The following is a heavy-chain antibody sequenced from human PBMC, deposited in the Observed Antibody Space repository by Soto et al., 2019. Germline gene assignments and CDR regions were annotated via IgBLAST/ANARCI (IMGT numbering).Heavy chain of an antibody. CDR2: IKSDGSGT. CDR3: ARGDGDRYDGNGYLGRH. J-gene: IGHJ4*02. Sequence: EVQLVESGGGLVQPGESLTLSCAASGFTFSGYWMHWVRQAPGKGLVWVSRIKSDGSGTYYADSVQGRLTISRDNAKNXXVLQTHSLRVEATAAYYCARGDGDRYDGNGYLGRHWGQGTLVTVSS. V-gene: IGHV3-74*01. CDR1: GFTFSGYW. D-gene: IGHD3-22*01.